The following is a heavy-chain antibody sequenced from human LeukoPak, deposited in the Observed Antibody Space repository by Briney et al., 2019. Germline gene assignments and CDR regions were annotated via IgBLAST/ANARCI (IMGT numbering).Heavy chain of an antibody. V-gene: IGHV4-30-2*01. Sequence: SQTLSLTCTVSGGSISSGGYYWSWIRQPPGKGLEWIGYIYHSGSTYYNPSLKSRVTISVDRSKNQFSLKLSSVTAADTAVYYCARDLIVGTTYFDYWGQGTLVTVSS. D-gene: IGHD1-26*01. J-gene: IGHJ4*02. CDR2: IYHSGST. CDR3: ARDLIVGTTYFDY. CDR1: GGSISSGGYY.